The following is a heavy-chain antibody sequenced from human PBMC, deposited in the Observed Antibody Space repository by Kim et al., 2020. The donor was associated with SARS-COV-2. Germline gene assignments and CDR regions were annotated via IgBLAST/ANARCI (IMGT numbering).Heavy chain of an antibody. J-gene: IGHJ4*02. Sequence: GGSLRLSCAASGFTFSSYAMHWVRQAPGKGLEWVAVISYDGSNKYYEDSVNCRFTNSRDNSKKTLYLQMNSLRAEATAVYYCARKYSGSYSGYCDYWGQGTLVTVSS. CDR3: ARKYSGSYSGYCDY. CDR2: ISYDGSNK. D-gene: IGHD1-26*01. CDR1: GFTFSSYA. V-gene: IGHV3-30*04.